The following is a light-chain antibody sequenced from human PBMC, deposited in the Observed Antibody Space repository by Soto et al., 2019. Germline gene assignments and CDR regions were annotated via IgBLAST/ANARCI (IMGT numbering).Light chain of an antibody. Sequence: DSQMTQSPSSLSASVGNRVTITCQASQDIATYLHWYQQKTGKAPNLLIYDAYTVETGVTSRFSGGGSGTHFNFPISHLQTEDIAVYSCQQYGSSPTSLGQGISV. J-gene: IGKJ1*01. V-gene: IGKV1-33*01. CDR2: DAY. CDR3: QQYGSSPTS. CDR1: QDIATY.